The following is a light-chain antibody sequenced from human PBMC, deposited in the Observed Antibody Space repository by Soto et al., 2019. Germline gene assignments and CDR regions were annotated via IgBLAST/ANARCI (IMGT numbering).Light chain of an antibody. CDR2: DVT. Sequence: QSALTQPASVSDSPGQSITISCTGTSSDVGGSNHVSWYQQHPGKAPKLIIYDVTNRPSGVSHRFSGSKSGSTASLIISGLQAEDEADYYCVSFTSSTPLGFGTGTKLPVL. V-gene: IGLV2-14*01. J-gene: IGLJ1*01. CDR3: VSFTSSTPLG. CDR1: SSDVGGSNH.